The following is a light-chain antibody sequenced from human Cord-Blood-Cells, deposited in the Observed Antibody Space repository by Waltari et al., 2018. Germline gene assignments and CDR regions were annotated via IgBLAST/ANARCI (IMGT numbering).Light chain of an antibody. Sequence: QSVLTQPPSVAEAPRQRVTISCSVSSSIIGNNPVHWYQQLPGKAPKLLIYYDDLLPSGVSNRFSGSKPGTSASLSISGLQSEDEADYYWAAWDDSLNGPVFRGGTKLTVL. V-gene: IGLV1-36*01. CDR2: YDD. CDR1: SSIIGNNP. CDR3: AAWDDSLNGPV. J-gene: IGLJ3*02.